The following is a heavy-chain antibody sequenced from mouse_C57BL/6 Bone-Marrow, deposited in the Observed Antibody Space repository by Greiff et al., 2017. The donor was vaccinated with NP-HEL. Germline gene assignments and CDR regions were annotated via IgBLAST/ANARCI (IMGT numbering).Heavy chain of an antibody. CDR2: IYPGSGST. V-gene: IGHV1-55*01. CDR1: GYTFTSYW. CDR3: ARSLAWFAY. J-gene: IGHJ3*01. Sequence: QVQLQQPGAELVKPGASVKMSCKASGYTFTSYWITWVKQRPGQGLEWIGDIYPGSGSTNYNEKFKSKATLTVVTSSSTAYMQLSSLTSEDSAVYYCARSLAWFAYWGQGTLVTVSA.